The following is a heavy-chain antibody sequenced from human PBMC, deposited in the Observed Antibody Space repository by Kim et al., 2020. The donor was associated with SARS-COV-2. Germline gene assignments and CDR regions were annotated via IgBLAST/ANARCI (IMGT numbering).Heavy chain of an antibody. CDR3: ASRRCTGTYYCFDY. V-gene: IGHV3-74*01. D-gene: IGHD1-26*01. Sequence: YADSVTGRFTISRDNAKGTLYWQMNSLWAEGTAVYYCASRRCTGTYYCFDYWGQGTLVTISS. J-gene: IGHJ4*02.